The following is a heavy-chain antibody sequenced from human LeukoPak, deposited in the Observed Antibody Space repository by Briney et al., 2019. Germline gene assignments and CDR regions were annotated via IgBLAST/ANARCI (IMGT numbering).Heavy chain of an antibody. CDR1: GGSFSGYY. CDR3: ARRMGRRFGERYYYYHYMDV. V-gene: IGHV4-34*01. D-gene: IGHD3-10*01. CDR2: INHSGSI. Sequence: SETLSLTCAVFGGSFSGYYWIWIRQPPGKGLEWIGEINHSGSINYYSSLKSRVTISVDTSKNQFSLKVSSVTAADTAVYYCARRMGRRFGERYYYYHYMDVWGKGTTVTISS. J-gene: IGHJ6*03.